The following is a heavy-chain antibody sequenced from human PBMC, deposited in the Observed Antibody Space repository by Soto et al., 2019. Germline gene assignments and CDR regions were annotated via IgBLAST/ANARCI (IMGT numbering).Heavy chain of an antibody. CDR3: ALRFMVRGAFDP. CDR2: ISSTGATI. V-gene: IGHV3-11*01. Sequence: QVRLVESGGGLVKPGGYLRLYCAASGFTFTDYYMSWFRQAPGKGLEWVSQISSTGATIYYADSVKGRFTISRDNAENSLYLQMTSLRGEDTAMYYCALRFMVRGAFDPWGQGTLVTVSS. J-gene: IGHJ5*02. D-gene: IGHD3-10*01. CDR1: GFTFTDYY.